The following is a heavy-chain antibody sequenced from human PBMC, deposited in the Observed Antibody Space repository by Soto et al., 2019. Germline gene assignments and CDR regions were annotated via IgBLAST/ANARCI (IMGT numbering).Heavy chain of an antibody. J-gene: IGHJ4*02. V-gene: IGHV3-23*01. CDR3: AKTYQYSSSYFDY. CDR1: GFTFSSYA. CDR2: ISGSGGST. Sequence: GGSLRLSCAASGFTFSSYAMSWVRQAPGKGLEWVSAISGSGGSTYYADSVKGRFTISRDNSKNTLYRQMNSLRAEAAAVYYGAKTYQYSSSYFDYWGQGTLVTVSS. D-gene: IGHD6-6*01.